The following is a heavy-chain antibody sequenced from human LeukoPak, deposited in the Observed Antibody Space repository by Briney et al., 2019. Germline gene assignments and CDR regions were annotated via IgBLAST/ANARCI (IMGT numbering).Heavy chain of an antibody. D-gene: IGHD3-9*01. Sequence: GGSLRLSCAASGFTISSYAMSWVRQAPGKGLEWVSAISGSGGSTYYADSVKGRFTISRDNSKNTLYLQMNSLRAEDTAVYYCAKDKARYFDWLSYWGQGTLVTVSS. CDR2: ISGSGGST. J-gene: IGHJ4*02. CDR1: GFTISSYA. CDR3: AKDKARYFDWLSY. V-gene: IGHV3-23*01.